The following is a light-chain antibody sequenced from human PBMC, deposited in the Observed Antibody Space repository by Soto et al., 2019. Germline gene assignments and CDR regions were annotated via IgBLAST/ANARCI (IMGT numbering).Light chain of an antibody. V-gene: IGKV3-11*01. Sequence: EIVLTQSPATLSLSPGERATLSCRASQSVSSYLAWYQQKPGQAPRLLIYDASNRATGIPARFSGSGSGTDFTPTISCLEPEDFAVYYCQQRSNWPRTFGQGTRLEMK. CDR2: DAS. CDR1: QSVSSY. J-gene: IGKJ5*01. CDR3: QQRSNWPRT.